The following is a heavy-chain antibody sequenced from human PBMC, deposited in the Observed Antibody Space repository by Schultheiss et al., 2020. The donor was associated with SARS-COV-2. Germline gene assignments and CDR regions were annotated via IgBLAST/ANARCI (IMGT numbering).Heavy chain of an antibody. J-gene: IGHJ4*02. CDR3: ARIGHSSSSFDY. CDR1: GFTFSNYD. D-gene: IGHD6-13*01. CDR2: SLNDMT. V-gene: IGHV3-64*04. Sequence: GESLKISCAASGFTFSNYDMKWVRQAPGKGLEYVIASLNDMTFYADSVRGRFTISRDNSKNTLYLQMNSLRSEDTAVYYCARIGHSSSSFDYWGQGTLVTVSS.